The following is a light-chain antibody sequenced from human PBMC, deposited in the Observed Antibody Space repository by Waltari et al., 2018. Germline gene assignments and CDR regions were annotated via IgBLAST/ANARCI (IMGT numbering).Light chain of an antibody. J-gene: IGKJ4*01. CDR1: QSISSW. Sequence: DIQMTQSPSTLSASVGDRVTITCRASQSISSWLAWYQQKPGKAPNLLIYKASRLESGVPSRFSGSGSGTEFTLTISSLQPDDCATYYCQQYKSYPFTFGGGTKVEIK. CDR3: QQYKSYPFT. CDR2: KAS. V-gene: IGKV1-5*03.